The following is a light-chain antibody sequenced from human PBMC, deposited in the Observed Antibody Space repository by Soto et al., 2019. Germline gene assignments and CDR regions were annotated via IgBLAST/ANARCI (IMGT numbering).Light chain of an antibody. CDR1: SGHRTYI. V-gene: IGLV4-60*02. Sequence: QAVVTQSSSASASLGSSVKLTCTLSSGHRTYIIAWHQQQPGKAPRYLMKVEGSGNYDKGTGVPDRFSGSSSGADRYLTIPTPHFGEEAHYYCETWERNTWLFGGGTKLTVL. J-gene: IGLJ3*02. CDR2: VEGSGNY. CDR3: ETWERNTWL.